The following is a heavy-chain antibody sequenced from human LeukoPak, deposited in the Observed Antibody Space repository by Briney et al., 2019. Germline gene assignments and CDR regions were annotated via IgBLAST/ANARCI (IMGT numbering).Heavy chain of an antibody. V-gene: IGHV3-21*01. Sequence: PGGSLRLSCAASGFTFSSYSMSWVRQAPGKGLEWVSSISSSSSYIYYADSVKGRFTISRDNAKNSLYLQMNSLRAEDTAVYYCARHYYGSGSYFDYWGQGTLVTVSS. J-gene: IGHJ4*02. CDR3: ARHYYGSGSYFDY. D-gene: IGHD3-10*01. CDR1: GFTFSSYS. CDR2: ISSSSSYI.